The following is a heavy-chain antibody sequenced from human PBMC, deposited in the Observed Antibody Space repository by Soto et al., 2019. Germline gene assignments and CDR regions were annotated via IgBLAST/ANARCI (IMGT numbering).Heavy chain of an antibody. J-gene: IGHJ6*03. CDR3: ARVRSRYYYYMDV. Sequence: EVQLVESGGGLVQPGGSLRLSCAASGFTFSSYWMSWVRQAPGKGLEWVANIKQDGSEKYYVDSVKGRFTISRDNAKNSLYLQMNSLRAEDTAVYYCARVRSRYYYYMDVWGKGTTVTVSS. CDR2: IKQDGSEK. V-gene: IGHV3-7*01. CDR1: GFTFSSYW.